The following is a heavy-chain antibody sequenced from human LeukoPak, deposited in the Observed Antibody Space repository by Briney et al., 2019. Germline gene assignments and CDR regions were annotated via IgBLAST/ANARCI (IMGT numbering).Heavy chain of an antibody. CDR2: INPNSGGT. D-gene: IGHD3-22*01. V-gene: IGHV1-2*02. J-gene: IGHJ5*02. CDR1: GYTFTGYY. CDR3: ARVPSIGGWFDP. Sequence: ASVNVSCEASGYTFTGYYMHWVRQAPVQGLEWMGWINPNSGGTNYAQKFQGRVTMTRDTSISTAYMELSRLRSDDTAVYYCARVPSIGGWFDPWGQGTLVTVSS.